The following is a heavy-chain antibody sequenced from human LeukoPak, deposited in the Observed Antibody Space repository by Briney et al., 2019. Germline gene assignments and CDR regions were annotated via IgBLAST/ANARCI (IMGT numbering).Heavy chain of an antibody. CDR2: MNPNSGNT. Sequence: ASVKVSCKASGYTFTSYDINWVRQATGQGLEWMGWMNPNSGNTGYAQKFQGRVTMTRNTSISTAYMELSSLRSEDTAVYYCARLYGDYYLVDRWNYYYYGMDVWGQGTTVTVSS. D-gene: IGHD4-17*01. J-gene: IGHJ6*02. CDR1: GYTFTSYD. CDR3: ARLYGDYYLVDRWNYYYYGMDV. V-gene: IGHV1-8*01.